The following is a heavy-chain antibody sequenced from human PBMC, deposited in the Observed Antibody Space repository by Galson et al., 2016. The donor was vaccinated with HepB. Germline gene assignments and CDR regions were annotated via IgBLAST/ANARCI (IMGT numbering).Heavy chain of an antibody. CDR2: IKRTIEGGAT. CDR3: TNHIDFDD. Sequence: LRLSCAASGFTFSNAWMNWVRQAPGKGLEWVGRIKRTIEGGATDYAAPVKGRFSISRDDSKNTLYLQMNSLKSEDTAVYYCTNHIDFDDWGLGTLVAVSS. J-gene: IGHJ4*02. CDR1: GFTFSNAW. V-gene: IGHV3-15*01.